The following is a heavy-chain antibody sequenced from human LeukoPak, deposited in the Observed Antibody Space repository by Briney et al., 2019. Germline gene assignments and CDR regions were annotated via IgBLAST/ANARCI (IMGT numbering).Heavy chain of an antibody. V-gene: IGHV4-39*07. CDR3: ARGAYGSGSRLIDC. CDR2: IYYSGST. J-gene: IGHJ4*02. D-gene: IGHD3-10*01. Sequence: PTETLSLTCTVSGGSISSSSYYWGWIRQPPGKGLEWIGSIYYSGSTYYNPSLKSRVTISVDTSKNQFSLKLSSVTAADTAVYYYARGAYGSGSRLIDCWGQGTLVTISS. CDR1: GGSISSSSYY.